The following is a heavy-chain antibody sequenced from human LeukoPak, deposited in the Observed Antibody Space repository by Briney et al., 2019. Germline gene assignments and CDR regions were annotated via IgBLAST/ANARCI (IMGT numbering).Heavy chain of an antibody. J-gene: IGHJ4*02. D-gene: IGHD1-1*01. CDR1: GFTFNNYV. CDR3: AKYTTPSYFDY. V-gene: IGHV3-23*01. CDR2: VSGRGNST. Sequence: GGSLRLSCEGSGFTFNNYVMNWVRQAPGKGLEWVSGVSGRGNSTYYADSVKGRFTISRDNSHNTVYLQMKSLRAEDTAIYFCAKYTTPSYFDYWGQGILVTVSS.